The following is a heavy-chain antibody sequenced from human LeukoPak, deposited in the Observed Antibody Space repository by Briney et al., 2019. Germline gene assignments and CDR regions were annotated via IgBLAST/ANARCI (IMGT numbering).Heavy chain of an antibody. CDR3: ARGHGYCSGGSCYYHYYMDV. CDR1: GGSFSVYS. V-gene: IGHV4-34*01. D-gene: IGHD2-15*01. J-gene: IGHJ6*03. Sequence: SETLSLTCAVYGGSFSVYSWSWIRQPPGKGLEWIGEINHSGRTNYNPSLKSRVSISVDTSQNQFSLKLSSVTAADTAVYYCARGHGYCSGGSCYYHYYMDVWGKGTTVTVSS. CDR2: INHSGRT.